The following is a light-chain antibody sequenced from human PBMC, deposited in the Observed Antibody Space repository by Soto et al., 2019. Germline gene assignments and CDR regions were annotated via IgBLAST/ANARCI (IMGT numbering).Light chain of an antibody. Sequence: DLVMTQSPLSLPVIPGEPASISCRPSQSLLHSNGFSYLDWYLQKPGQSPQLLIYLGSNRASGVPDRFSGSGSGTDFTLEISRVEAEDVGVYYCMQTLHTPWTFGQGTKVEIK. V-gene: IGKV2-28*01. J-gene: IGKJ1*01. CDR1: QSLLHSNGFSY. CDR2: LGS. CDR3: MQTLHTPWT.